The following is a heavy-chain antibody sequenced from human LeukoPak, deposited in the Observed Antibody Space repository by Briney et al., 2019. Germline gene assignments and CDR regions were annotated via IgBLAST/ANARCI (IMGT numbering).Heavy chain of an antibody. CDR3: AKGFDY. Sequence: GGSLRLTCADSGFTFSSYGMHWVRQAPGKGLEWVAVISYDGSNKYYADSVKGRFTISRDNSKNTLYLQMNSLRAEDTAVYYCAKGFDYWGQGTLVTISS. CDR2: ISYDGSNK. CDR1: GFTFSSYG. J-gene: IGHJ4*02. V-gene: IGHV3-30*18.